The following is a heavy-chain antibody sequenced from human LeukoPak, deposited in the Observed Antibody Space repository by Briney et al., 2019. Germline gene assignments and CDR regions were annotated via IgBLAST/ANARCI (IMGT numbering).Heavy chain of an antibody. J-gene: IGHJ4*02. CDR1: GGSISSYY. CDR2: IYYSGST. V-gene: IGHV4-59*01. Sequence: SETLSLTCTVSGGSISSYYWSWIRQPPGKGLEWIGYIYYSGSTNYNPSLKSRVTISVDTSKNQFSLKLSSVTAADTAVYYCASRSAYAILFDYWGQGTLVTVSS. D-gene: IGHD2-8*01. CDR3: ASRSAYAILFDY.